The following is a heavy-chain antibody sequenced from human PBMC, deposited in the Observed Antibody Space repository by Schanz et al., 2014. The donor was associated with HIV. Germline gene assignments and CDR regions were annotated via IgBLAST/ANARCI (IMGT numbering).Heavy chain of an antibody. D-gene: IGHD2-2*02. CDR3: ARGIRRNCSSPSCNTGWFDP. CDR1: GGPINSDGYY. Sequence: QVQLRASGPGLVKPSQTLSLTCTVSGGPINSDGYYWTWIRQDPGKGLEWIGYIYYSGSTNYNPSLKSRVTISVDTSKNQFSLKLNSVTAADTAVYYCARGIRRNCSSPSCNTGWFDPWGQGTLVTVSS. J-gene: IGHJ5*02. CDR2: IYYSGST. V-gene: IGHV4-31*03.